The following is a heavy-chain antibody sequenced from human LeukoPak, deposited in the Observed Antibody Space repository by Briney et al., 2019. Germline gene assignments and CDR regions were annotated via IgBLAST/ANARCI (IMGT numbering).Heavy chain of an antibody. D-gene: IGHD1-26*01. CDR3: ARGYRGAFDI. CDR1: GGTFSSYA. CDR2: VIPIFGTA. Sequence: ASVKVSCKASGGTFSSYAISWVRQAPGQGLEWMGGVIPIFGTANYAQKFQGRVTITADESTSTAYMELSSLRSEDTAVYYCARGYRGAFDIWGQGTMVTVSS. V-gene: IGHV1-69*01. J-gene: IGHJ3*02.